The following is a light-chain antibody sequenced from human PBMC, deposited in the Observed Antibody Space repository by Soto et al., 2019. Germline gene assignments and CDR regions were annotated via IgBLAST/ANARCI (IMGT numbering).Light chain of an antibody. CDR1: QRLSSNH. CDR2: GTS. J-gene: IGKJ5*01. V-gene: IGKV3-20*01. CDR3: QQYGRLHPLT. Sequence: EIELTQSPGTLSLSPGDTATLSCRASQRLSSNHLGWYLAWYQQNPGQTPRLLIYGTSSRATGIPDRFSGSGSGTDFTLTISRREPEDFAVYYCQQYGRLHPLTFGQGTRLEIK.